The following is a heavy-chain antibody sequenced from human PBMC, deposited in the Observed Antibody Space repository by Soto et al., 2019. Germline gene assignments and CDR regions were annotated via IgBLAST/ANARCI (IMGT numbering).Heavy chain of an antibody. CDR1: GFTFSDYY. J-gene: IGHJ4*02. D-gene: IGHD5-18*01. V-gene: IGHV3-11*06. CDR3: AKDGGYSYGPYDY. CDR2: ISSNGSQT. Sequence: GGSLRLSCAASTASGFTFSDYYMSWIRQAPGKGLEWISFISSNGSQTHYADSVEGRFTISRDNAKNSLDLQMNSLRAEDTAVYYCAKDGGYSYGPYDYWGQGTLVTVSS.